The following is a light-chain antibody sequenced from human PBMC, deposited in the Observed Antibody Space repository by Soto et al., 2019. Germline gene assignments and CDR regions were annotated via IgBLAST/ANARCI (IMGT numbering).Light chain of an antibody. CDR1: SRDIGAYNF. V-gene: IGLV2-14*03. Sequence: QSVLTQPVSVSGSPGQSITISCTGTSRDIGAYNFVSWYQQHPGKAPKLMLYDVNIRPSGVSNRFSGSKSGNTASLTISGLQAEDEADYYCTSWTTSTTMIFGGGTQLTVL. J-gene: IGLJ2*01. CDR3: TSWTTSTTMI. CDR2: DVN.